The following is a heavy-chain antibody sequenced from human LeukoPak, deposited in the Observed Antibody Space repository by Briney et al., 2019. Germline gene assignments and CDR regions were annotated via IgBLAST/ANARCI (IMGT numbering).Heavy chain of an antibody. CDR2: ISGSGGST. Sequence: GGSLRLSCAASGFTFSSYAMSWVRQAPGKGLEWVSAISGSGGSTYYADSVKGRFTISRDNSKNTLYLQMNSLRAEDTAVYYCAKSITMIVVVNPIDYCGQRTLDTVCS. D-gene: IGHD3-22*01. V-gene: IGHV3-23*01. J-gene: IGHJ4*02. CDR3: AKSITMIVVVNPIDY. CDR1: GFTFSSYA.